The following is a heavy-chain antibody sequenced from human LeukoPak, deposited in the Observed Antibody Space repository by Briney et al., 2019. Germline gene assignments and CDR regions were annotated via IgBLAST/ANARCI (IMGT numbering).Heavy chain of an antibody. CDR1: GFTFTDHY. D-gene: IGHD2/OR15-2a*01. CDR3: VREGEGPLSKDFDY. J-gene: IGHJ4*02. V-gene: IGHV1-2*02. Sequence: ASMKVSCKSSGFTFTDHYIHWVRQGPGQRLEWMGYIGPHSTFTSSPQEFQGRVTMPRDASMSTAYMELTRLTSDDTAVYYCVREGEGPLSKDFDYWGQGTLVTVSS. CDR2: IGPHSTFT.